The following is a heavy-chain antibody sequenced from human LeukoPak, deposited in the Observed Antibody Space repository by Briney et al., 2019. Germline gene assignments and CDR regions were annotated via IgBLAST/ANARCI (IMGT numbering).Heavy chain of an antibody. D-gene: IGHD4-17*01. CDR3: AGLDYGDSQWFDC. CDR2: MNPNSGNT. J-gene: IGHJ5*01. Sequence: ASVKVSCKASGYTFTSYDINWVRQAPGQGLEWMGWMNPNSGNTGYAQKFQRRVTMTRNTSISTAYMELSSLRSEDTAVYYCAGLDYGDSQWFDCWGQGTLVTVSS. CDR1: GYTFTSYD. V-gene: IGHV1-8*01.